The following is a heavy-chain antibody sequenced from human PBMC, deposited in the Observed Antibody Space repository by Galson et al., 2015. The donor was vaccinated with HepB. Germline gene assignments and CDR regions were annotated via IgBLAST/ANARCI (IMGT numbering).Heavy chain of an antibody. J-gene: IGHJ4*02. CDR3: AKVNNYYDSTYDY. Sequence: SLRLSCAASGFTFSSYAMSWVRQAPGKGLEWVSAISGSGGSTYYADSVKGRFTISRDNSKNTLYLQMNSLRAEDTAVYYCAKVNNYYDSTYDYWGQGTLVTVSS. D-gene: IGHD3-22*01. CDR1: GFTFSSYA. CDR2: ISGSGGST. V-gene: IGHV3-23*01.